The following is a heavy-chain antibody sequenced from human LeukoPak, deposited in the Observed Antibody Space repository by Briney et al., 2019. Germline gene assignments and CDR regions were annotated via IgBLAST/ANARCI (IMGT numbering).Heavy chain of an antibody. D-gene: IGHD3-9*01. J-gene: IGHJ4*02. CDR3: ARGAYDILTGYWPTPHFDY. Sequence: PSETLSLTCIVSGYSITSGYYWGWIRQPPGKGLEWIGSIYHSGDTYYNPSLKSRVTISVDTSKNQFSLKLDSVTAADTAVYYCARGAYDILTGYWPTPHFDYWGQGTLVTVSS. CDR1: GYSITSGYY. V-gene: IGHV4-38-2*02. CDR2: IYHSGDT.